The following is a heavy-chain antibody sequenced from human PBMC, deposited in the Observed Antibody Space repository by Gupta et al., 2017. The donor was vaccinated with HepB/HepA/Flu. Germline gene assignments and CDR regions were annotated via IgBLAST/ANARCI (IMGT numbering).Heavy chain of an antibody. D-gene: IGHD5-12*01. CDR1: GFTFSRSD. J-gene: IGHJ6*03. Sequence: EVQLLESGGGLVQPGGSLRLSCEASGFTFSRSDMSWVCHGPGKGLEWVSAIAGSGGLTYYSDSVKGRFTVSRDNSKNTLYLEMDSLRVEDTAIYHCAKMPAYYGYGSHHMDVWGKGTTVTVS. CDR2: IAGSGGLT. V-gene: IGHV3-23*01. CDR3: AKMPAYYGYGSHHMDV.